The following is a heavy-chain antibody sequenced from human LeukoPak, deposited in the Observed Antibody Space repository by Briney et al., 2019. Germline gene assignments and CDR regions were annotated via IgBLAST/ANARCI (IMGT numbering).Heavy chain of an antibody. J-gene: IGHJ4*02. D-gene: IGHD6-19*01. CDR2: IDPSDSYT. CDR3: ARLYQWSDY. CDR1: GYSFTRYW. V-gene: IGHV5-10-1*01. Sequence: GGSLKISFKASGYSFTRYWISWVRQMPGKGLQCMGRIDPSDSYTNYSPSFQDHVTISADKSISTAYLQWSSLKASDTAMYYCARLYQWSDYWGQGTLVTVSS.